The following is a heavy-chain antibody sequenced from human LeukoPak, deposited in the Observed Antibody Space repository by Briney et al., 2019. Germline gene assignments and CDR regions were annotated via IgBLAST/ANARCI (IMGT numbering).Heavy chain of an antibody. D-gene: IGHD3/OR15-3a*01. J-gene: IGHJ4*02. V-gene: IGHV3-33*01. Sequence: GGSLRLSCAASGFTFSSYGMHWVRQAPDKGLEWVAIIWYDGSNKFYADSVKGRFTISRDNSKNTLYLQMNSLRAEDTAVYYCARAFGLTDYWGQGTLVTVSS. CDR1: GFTFSSYG. CDR2: IWYDGSNK. CDR3: ARAFGLTDY.